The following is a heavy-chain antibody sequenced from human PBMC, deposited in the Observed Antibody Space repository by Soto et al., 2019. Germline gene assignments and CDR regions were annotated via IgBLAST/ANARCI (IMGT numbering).Heavy chain of an antibody. V-gene: IGHV5-51*01. CDR3: ARTAYYYDSSGYYDAEFDY. Sequence: PGESLKISCKGSGYSFTSYWIGRVRQMPGKGLEWMGIIYPGDSATRYSPSFQGQVTISADKSISTGYLQWSSLKASDTAMYYCARTAYYYDSSGYYDAEFDYWCQGTLVTVSS. D-gene: IGHD3-22*01. CDR1: GYSFTSYW. CDR2: IYPGDSAT. J-gene: IGHJ4*02.